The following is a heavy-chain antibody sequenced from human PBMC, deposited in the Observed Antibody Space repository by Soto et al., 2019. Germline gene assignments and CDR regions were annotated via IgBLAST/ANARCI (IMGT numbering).Heavy chain of an antibody. J-gene: IGHJ4*02. D-gene: IGHD3-22*01. CDR3: ARDSLAFDSSGYRTNDFDY. CDR2: IWYDGSNK. CDR1: GFTFSSYG. V-gene: IGHV3-33*01. Sequence: GGSLRLSCAASGFTFSSYGMHWVRQAPGKGLEWVAVIWYDGSNKYYADSVKGRFTISRDNSKNTLYLQMNSLRAEDTAVYYCARDSLAFDSSGYRTNDFDYWGQGTLVTVSS.